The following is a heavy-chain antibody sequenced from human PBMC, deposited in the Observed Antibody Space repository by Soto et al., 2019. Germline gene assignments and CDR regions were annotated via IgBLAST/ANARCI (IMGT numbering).Heavy chain of an antibody. CDR1: GFNFTNYG. Sequence: EVQLVESGGDLVRPGGSLRLSCAASGFNFTNYGMNWVRQAPGKGLEWISYISRSSTIYNADSVKGRFTISRDNAKNSLYLQMNSLRAEDTAVYYCARDLVYGDYYYYMDVWGKGTTVTVSS. J-gene: IGHJ6*03. D-gene: IGHD4-17*01. V-gene: IGHV3-48*01. CDR2: ISRSSTI. CDR3: ARDLVYGDYYYYMDV.